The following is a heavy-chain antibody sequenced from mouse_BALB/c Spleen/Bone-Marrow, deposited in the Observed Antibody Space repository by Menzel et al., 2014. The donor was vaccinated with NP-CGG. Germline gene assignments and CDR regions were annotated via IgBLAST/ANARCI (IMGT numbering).Heavy chain of an antibody. CDR2: IDPSDSET. Sequence: QVQLQQSGVELVRPGTPVKLSCKASGYTFTSYWMNWVKQRPGRGLEWIGRIDPSDSETHYYQKFKDKATLTVDKSSSTAYIQLSSLTSEDSAVYYCARWGAYFDYWGQGTTLTVSS. CDR1: GYTFTSYW. V-gene: IGHV1-61*01. CDR3: ARWGAYFDY. J-gene: IGHJ2*01.